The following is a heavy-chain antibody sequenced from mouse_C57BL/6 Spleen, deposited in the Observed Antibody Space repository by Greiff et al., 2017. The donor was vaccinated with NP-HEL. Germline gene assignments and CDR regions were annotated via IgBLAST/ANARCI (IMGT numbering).Heavy chain of an antibody. CDR3: ARQTVVATSYYFDY. Sequence: EVKLQESGGGLVKPGGSLKLSCAASGFTFSDYGMHWVRQAPEKGLEWVAYISSGSSTIYYADTVKGRFTISRDNAKNTLFLQMTSLRSEDTAMYYCARQTVVATSYYFDYWGQGTTLTVSS. V-gene: IGHV5-17*01. CDR2: ISSGSSTI. J-gene: IGHJ2*01. D-gene: IGHD1-1*01. CDR1: GFTFSDYG.